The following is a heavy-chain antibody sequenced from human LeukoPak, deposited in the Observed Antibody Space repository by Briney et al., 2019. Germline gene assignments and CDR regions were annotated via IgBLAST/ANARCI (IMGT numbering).Heavy chain of an antibody. CDR2: INPNNGGT. J-gene: IGHJ5*02. CDR3: ARGVAGTTVSWFDP. Sequence: ASVKVSCKASGYTLTGYFLHWVRQAPGQGLEWMGWINPNNGGTNYAQKFQGRVTMTRDTSTSTAYMELSRLISDDTAMYYCARGVAGTTVSWFDPWGQGTLVTVSS. D-gene: IGHD6-19*01. CDR1: GYTLTGYF. V-gene: IGHV1-2*02.